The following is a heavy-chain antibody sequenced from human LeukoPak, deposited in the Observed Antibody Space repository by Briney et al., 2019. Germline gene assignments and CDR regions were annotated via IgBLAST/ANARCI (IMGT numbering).Heavy chain of an antibody. J-gene: IGHJ3*02. V-gene: IGHV3-30*02. CDR1: AFTFSNYG. CDR2: LQYDGSSK. CDR3: AKALGIAVAGNAFDI. Sequence: GGSLRLSCAASAFTFSNYGMHWVRQAPGKGLEWVAFLQYDGSSKYYLDSVKGRFTISRDNSKNTLYLQMNSLRAEDTAVYYCAKALGIAVAGNAFDIWGQGTMVTVSS. D-gene: IGHD6-19*01.